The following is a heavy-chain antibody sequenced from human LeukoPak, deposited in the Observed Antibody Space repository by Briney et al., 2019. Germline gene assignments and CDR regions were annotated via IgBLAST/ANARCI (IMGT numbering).Heavy chain of an antibody. CDR3: ARGFRAGYCSGGSCYYFAAKLYYFDY. V-gene: IGHV4-34*01. J-gene: IGHJ4*02. Sequence: SETLSLTCAVYGGSFSGYYWSWIRQPPGKGLEWIGEINHSGSTNYNPSLKSRVTISVDTSKNQFSLKLSPVTAADTAVYYCARGFRAGYCSGGSCYYFAAKLYYFDYWGQGTLVTVSS. CDR2: INHSGST. CDR1: GGSFSGYY. D-gene: IGHD2-15*01.